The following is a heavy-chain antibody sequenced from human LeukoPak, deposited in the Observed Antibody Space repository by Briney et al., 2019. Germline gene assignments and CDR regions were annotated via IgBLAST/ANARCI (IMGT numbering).Heavy chain of an antibody. J-gene: IGHJ4*02. CDR3: VRHRFRGFVDY. CDR2: IYYSGST. CDR1: GGSISSSSYY. D-gene: IGHD3-10*01. V-gene: IGHV4-39*01. Sequence: SETLSLTCTVSGGSISSSSYYWGWIRQPPGKGLEWIGSIYYSGSTYYNPSLKSRVTISVDTSKNQFSLKLSSVTAADTAVYYCVRHRFRGFVDYWGQGTLVTVSS.